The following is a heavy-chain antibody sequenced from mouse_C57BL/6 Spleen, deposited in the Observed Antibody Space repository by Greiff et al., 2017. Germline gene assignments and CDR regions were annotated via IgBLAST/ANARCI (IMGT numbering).Heavy chain of an antibody. D-gene: IGHD2-2*01. J-gene: IGHJ4*01. CDR1: GYAFTNYL. V-gene: IGHV1-54*01. CDR3: ARGMVTTAMDY. Sequence: VQLQQSGAELVRPGTSVKVSCKASGYAFTNYLIEWVKQRPGQGLEWIGVINPGSGGTNYNEKFKGKATLTADKSSSTAYMQLSSLTSEDSAVYFGARGMVTTAMDYWGQGTSVTVSS. CDR2: INPGSGGT.